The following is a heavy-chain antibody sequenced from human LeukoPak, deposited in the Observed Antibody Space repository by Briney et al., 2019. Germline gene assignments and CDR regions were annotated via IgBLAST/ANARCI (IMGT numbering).Heavy chain of an antibody. CDR2: IYTTGST. Sequence: KSSETLSLTCTVSGGSISSSSYYWSWIRQPAGKGLEWIGRIYTTGSTDYNPSLKSRVTMSVDTSKNQFSLKLSSVTAADTAVYYCARGPPPDFDCWGQGTLVTVSS. CDR1: GGSISSSSYY. CDR3: ARGPPPDFDC. V-gene: IGHV4-61*02. J-gene: IGHJ4*02.